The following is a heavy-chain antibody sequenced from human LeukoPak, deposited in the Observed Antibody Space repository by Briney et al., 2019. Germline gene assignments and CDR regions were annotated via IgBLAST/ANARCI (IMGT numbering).Heavy chain of an antibody. CDR2: IYYSGST. Sequence: NPSETLSLTCTVSGGSISSSSYYWGWIRQPPGQGLEWIGSIYYSGSTYYNPSLKSRVTISVDTSKNQFSLKLSSVTAADTAVYYCARRQYYDSSGYYVDAFDIWGQGTMVTVSS. D-gene: IGHD3-22*01. V-gene: IGHV4-39*01. CDR1: GGSISSSSYY. CDR3: ARRQYYDSSGYYVDAFDI. J-gene: IGHJ3*02.